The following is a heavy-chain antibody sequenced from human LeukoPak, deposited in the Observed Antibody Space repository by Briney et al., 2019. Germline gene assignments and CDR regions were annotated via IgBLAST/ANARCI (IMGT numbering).Heavy chain of an antibody. V-gene: IGHV4-4*02. D-gene: IGHD5-18*01. CDR1: GGSISSTNW. J-gene: IGHJ4*02. CDR2: IYRSGTT. CDR3: VRGQKHRNGYTVTELGSGYFDY. Sequence: SGTLSLTCAVSGGSISSTNWWSWVRQPPGKGLEWIGEIYRSGTTNYKPSLKSRVTISLDTSKNQFSLTLSSVTAADTAVYYCVRGQKHRNGYTVTELGSGYFDYWGQGTLVTVSS.